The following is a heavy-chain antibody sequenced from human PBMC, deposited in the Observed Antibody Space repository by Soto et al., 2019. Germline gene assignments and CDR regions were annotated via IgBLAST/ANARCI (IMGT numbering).Heavy chain of an antibody. CDR3: ARGGRYFDWLNWFDP. J-gene: IGHJ5*02. V-gene: IGHV4-34*01. CDR1: GGSFSGYY. D-gene: IGHD3-9*01. CDR2: INHSGST. Sequence: SETLSLTCAVYGGSFSGYYWSWIRQPPGKGLEWIGEINHSGSTNYNPSLKSRVTISVDTSKNQFSLKLSSVTAADTAVYYCARGGRYFDWLNWFDPWGQGTLVTVSS.